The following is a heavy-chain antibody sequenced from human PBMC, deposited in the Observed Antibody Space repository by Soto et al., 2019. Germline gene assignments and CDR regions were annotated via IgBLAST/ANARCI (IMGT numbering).Heavy chain of an antibody. Sequence: SETLSLTCSVSGSSVSSGSFYWIWIRQPPGKGLEWIGFIYNNETFNYNPSLKSRVTLSVDTSKHQFSLKLSSVTAADTAVYYCARVTVRHISSHNFDSWGQGDLVTGSS. CDR2: IYNNETF. CDR3: ARVTVRHISSHNFDS. CDR1: GSSVSSGSFY. D-gene: IGHD2-21*01. V-gene: IGHV4-61*01. J-gene: IGHJ4*02.